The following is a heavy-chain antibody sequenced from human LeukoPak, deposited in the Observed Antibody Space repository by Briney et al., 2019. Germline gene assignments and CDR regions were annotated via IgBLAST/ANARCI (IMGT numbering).Heavy chain of an antibody. CDR3: ARYNWNYGWFDP. CDR2: IYHSGST. CDR1: GGSISSGGYY. J-gene: IGHJ5*02. D-gene: IGHD1-7*01. Sequence: SQTLSLTCTVSGGSISSGGYYWSWIRQPPGKGLEWIGYIYHSGSTYYNPSLKSRVTISVDRSKNQFSLKLSSVTAADTAVYYCARYNWNYGWFDPWGQGTLVTVSS. V-gene: IGHV4-30-2*01.